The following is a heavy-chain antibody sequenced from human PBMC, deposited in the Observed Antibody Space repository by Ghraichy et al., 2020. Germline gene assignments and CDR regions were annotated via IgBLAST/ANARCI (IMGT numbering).Heavy chain of an antibody. V-gene: IGHV4-59*01. D-gene: IGHD2-21*01. CDR2: IYYSGST. Sequence: GSLSLTCTVSGGYISSYFWSWIRQPPGKGLEWIGYIYYSGSTNYNPSLKSRVTMSVDTSNNQFSLKLSSVTTADTAVYYCARDLFQGFDPWGQGTLVTVSS. J-gene: IGHJ5*02. CDR1: GGYISSYF. CDR3: ARDLFQGFDP.